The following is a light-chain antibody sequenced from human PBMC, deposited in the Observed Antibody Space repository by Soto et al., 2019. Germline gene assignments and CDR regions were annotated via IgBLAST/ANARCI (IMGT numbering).Light chain of an antibody. CDR1: NIGSKN. J-gene: IGLJ3*02. CDR3: QVWDSSTARV. CDR2: RVS. Sequence: SYELTQPLSVSVALGQTARITCGGNNIGSKNVHWYQQKPGQAPVLVIYRVSNRPSGIPERFSGSNSGNTATLTISRAPAGDEADYYCQVWDSSTARVFGGGTKLTVL. V-gene: IGLV3-9*01.